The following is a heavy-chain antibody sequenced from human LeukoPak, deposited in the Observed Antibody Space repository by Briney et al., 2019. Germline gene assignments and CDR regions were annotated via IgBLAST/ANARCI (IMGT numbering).Heavy chain of an antibody. CDR2: IYHDGAS. D-gene: IGHD6-19*01. CDR3: ARGGSGWSPYY. J-gene: IGHJ4*02. V-gene: IGHV4-38-2*02. Sequence: SETLSLTCTVSGYSISSGYYWGWIRQPPGKGLEWIASIYHDGASYYNPSLKSRVNILVDTSKNQFSLNLNSVTAADTAVYYCARGGSGWSPYYWGQGTLATVSS. CDR1: GYSISSGYY.